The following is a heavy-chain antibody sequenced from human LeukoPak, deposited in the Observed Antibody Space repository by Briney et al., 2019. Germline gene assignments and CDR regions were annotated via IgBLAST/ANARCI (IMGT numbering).Heavy chain of an antibody. CDR3: ARQVVAVAGTGYFDY. CDR1: GGXIRSSSYY. D-gene: IGHD6-19*01. J-gene: IGHJ4*02. Sequence: SETLSLTCSVSGGXIRSSSYYWGWIRQPPGKGLEWIGSIYYSGSTYYNPSLKSRGTISVDTSKNQFSLKLNSVTAADTAVYFCARQVVAVAGTGYFDYWGQGTLVTVSS. CDR2: IYYSGST. V-gene: IGHV4-39*01.